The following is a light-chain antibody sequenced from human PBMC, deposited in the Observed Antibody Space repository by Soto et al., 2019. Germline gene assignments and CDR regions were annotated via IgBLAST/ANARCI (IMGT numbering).Light chain of an antibody. J-gene: IGKJ1*01. CDR3: LQDHNCPRT. CDR1: QDIRKE. Sequence: AIQMTQSPSSLSASVGDRVTITCRASQDIRKELGWYQQKPGKAPKVLIYTASNLQSGVPSRFSGSGSGTDFTLTISSLQPEDFAPYYCLQDHNCPRTFGQGTKVEIK. V-gene: IGKV1-6*01. CDR2: TAS.